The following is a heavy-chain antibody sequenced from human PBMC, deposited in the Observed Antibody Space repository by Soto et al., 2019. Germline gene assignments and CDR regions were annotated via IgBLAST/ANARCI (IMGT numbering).Heavy chain of an antibody. D-gene: IGHD6-6*01. CDR2: TYYRSKWSY. Sequence: SQTLSLTCGISGDRVSSNSATWNWIRQSPSRGLEWLGRTYYRSKWSYDYAVSVKSRITIDPDTSQNQFSLQLTSVTPEDTAVYYCARESPEYSSWVLYGTFDYWGQGTLVTVSS. J-gene: IGHJ4*02. CDR1: GDRVSSNSAT. CDR3: ARESPEYSSWVLYGTFDY. V-gene: IGHV6-1*01.